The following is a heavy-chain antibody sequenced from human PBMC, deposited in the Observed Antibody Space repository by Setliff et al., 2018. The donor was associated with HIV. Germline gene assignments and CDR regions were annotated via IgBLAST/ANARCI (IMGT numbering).Heavy chain of an antibody. Sequence: GESLKISCTGSGYSFTSYWIGWVRQMPGKGPEWMGIIYPGDSDTRYSPSFQAQVTISADKSISTAYLQWSSLTASDTAMYYCARLRIWTGSSHFDYWGQGTLVTVSS. V-gene: IGHV5-51*01. J-gene: IGHJ4*02. CDR1: GYSFTSYW. D-gene: IGHD3-9*01. CDR3: ARLRIWTGSSHFDY. CDR2: IYPGDSDT.